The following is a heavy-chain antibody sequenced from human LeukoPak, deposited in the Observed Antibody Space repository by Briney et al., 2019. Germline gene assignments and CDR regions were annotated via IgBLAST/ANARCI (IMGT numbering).Heavy chain of an antibody. J-gene: IGHJ4*02. D-gene: IGHD3-22*01. CDR1: GFTFSSYE. CDR3: ARDAYYYDSSGYILDY. CDR2: ISSSGSTI. Sequence: PGGSLRLSCAASGFTFSSYEMNWVRQAPGKGLEWVSYISSSGSTIYYADSVKGRFTISRDNAKNSLYLQMNSLRAEDTAVYYCARDAYYYDSSGYILDYWGQGTLVTVSS. V-gene: IGHV3-48*03.